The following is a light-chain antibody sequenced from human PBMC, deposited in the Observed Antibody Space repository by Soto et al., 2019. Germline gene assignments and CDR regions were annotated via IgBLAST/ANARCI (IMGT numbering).Light chain of an antibody. Sequence: EIVLTQSPGTLSLSPGERATLSCRASQSVSSSYLAWYQQKPCQAPRLLIYGASSRATGIPDRFSGSGSGTDFTLTISRLEPEAFAVYYCQQYGSSPQTFGQGTKLEIK. CDR1: QSVSSSY. CDR2: GAS. V-gene: IGKV3-20*01. J-gene: IGKJ2*01. CDR3: QQYGSSPQT.